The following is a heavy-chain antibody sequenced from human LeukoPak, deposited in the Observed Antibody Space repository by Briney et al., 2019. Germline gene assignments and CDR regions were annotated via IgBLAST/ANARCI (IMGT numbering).Heavy chain of an antibody. CDR2: IYYSGST. CDR3: ARRSRPSLRYCSSTSCRRDYYYYYMDV. CDR1: GGSISSYY. J-gene: IGHJ6*03. V-gene: IGHV4-59*12. D-gene: IGHD2-2*01. Sequence: SETLSLTCTVSGGSISSYYWSWIRQPPGKGLEWIGYIYYSGSTNYNPSLKSRVTISVDTSKNQFSLKLSSVTAADTAVYYCARRSRPSLRYCSSTSCRRDYYYYYMDVWGKGTTVTVSS.